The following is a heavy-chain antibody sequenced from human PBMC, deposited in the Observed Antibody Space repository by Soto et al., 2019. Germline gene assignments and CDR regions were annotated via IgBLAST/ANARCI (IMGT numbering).Heavy chain of an antibody. CDR3: ARVSAGYWYFDL. J-gene: IGHJ2*01. V-gene: IGHV4-59*01. CDR2: IYYSGST. CDR1: GGSISSYY. Sequence: QVQLQESGPGLVKPSETLSLTCTVSGGSISSYYWSWIRQPPGKGLEWIGYIYYSGSTNYNPSPKRRVTISVDTSKNQFSLKLSSVTAADTAVYYCARVSAGYWYFDLWGRGTLVTVSS. D-gene: IGHD6-19*01.